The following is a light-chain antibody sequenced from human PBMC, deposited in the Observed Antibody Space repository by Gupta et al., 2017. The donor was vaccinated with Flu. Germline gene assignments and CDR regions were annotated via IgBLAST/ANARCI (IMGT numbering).Light chain of an antibody. CDR3: QSADTRCAGPWV. CDR1: ELPKKY. V-gene: IGLV3-25*02. Sequence: SSALTQPPSVSVSPGQTARITCSGDELPKKYAYWYQHKPGQAPVLVIYKDSERPSGIPGRFSGSNSGTTGTLTISGVQAEEEADYFCQSADTRCAGPWVFGGGTKLTVL. J-gene: IGLJ3*02. CDR2: KDS.